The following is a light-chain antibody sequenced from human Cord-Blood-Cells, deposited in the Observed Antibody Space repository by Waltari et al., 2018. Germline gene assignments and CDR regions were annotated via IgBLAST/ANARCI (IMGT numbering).Light chain of an antibody. CDR2: EVS. CDR1: SSDVGGYNY. J-gene: IGLJ3*02. Sequence: QSALTPPPSASGSPGQSVTISCTGTSSDVGGYNYVPWYHQHPGEAPKLMIYEVSKQPSGVPDRFSGSKSGNTASLTVSGLQAEDEADYYCSSYAGSNKRVFGGGTKLTVL. V-gene: IGLV2-8*01. CDR3: SSYAGSNKRV.